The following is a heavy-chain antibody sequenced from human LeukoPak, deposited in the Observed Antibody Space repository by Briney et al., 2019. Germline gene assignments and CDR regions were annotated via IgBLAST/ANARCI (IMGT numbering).Heavy chain of an antibody. J-gene: IGHJ3*02. CDR3: ATIPTNYVHAFGI. D-gene: IGHD1-7*01. CDR1: GGSISSSSYY. CDR2: IYYSGST. Sequence: PSETLSLTCTVSGGSISSSSYYWGWIRQPPGKGLEWIGSIYYSGSTYYNPSLKSRVTISVDTSKNQFSLKLSSVTAADTAVYYCATIPTNYVHAFGIWGQGTMVTVSS. V-gene: IGHV4-39*07.